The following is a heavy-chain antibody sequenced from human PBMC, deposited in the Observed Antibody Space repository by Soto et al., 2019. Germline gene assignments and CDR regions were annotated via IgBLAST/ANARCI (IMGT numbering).Heavy chain of an antibody. CDR1: GFIFGDNA. V-gene: IGHV3-23*01. Sequence: EVQLLQSGGGLVQPGGSLRLSCAASGFIFGDNAMSWVRQAPGTGLEWVSGISGSGGSTYYTDSVKGRSTISRDNSKNTLYLQMDSLRAEDTAVYYCAKDWGIEVSGLLTYWGQGTLVTVSS. D-gene: IGHD6-19*01. J-gene: IGHJ4*02. CDR3: AKDWGIEVSGLLTY. CDR2: ISGSGGST.